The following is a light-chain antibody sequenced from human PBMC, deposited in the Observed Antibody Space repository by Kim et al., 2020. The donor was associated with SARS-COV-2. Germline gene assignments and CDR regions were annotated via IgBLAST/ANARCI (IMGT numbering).Light chain of an antibody. CDR2: GND. CDR3: ASWDDTMRGWV. CDR1: SSNVGTNT. J-gene: IGLJ3*02. Sequence: QSVLTQPPSASGTPGQRVTISCSGGSSNVGTNTLNWYQQLPEAAPKLLIYGNDQRPSGVPARFSGSKSGTSASLAISGLQSDDEADYYCASWDDTMRGWVFGGGTKVNVL. V-gene: IGLV1-44*01.